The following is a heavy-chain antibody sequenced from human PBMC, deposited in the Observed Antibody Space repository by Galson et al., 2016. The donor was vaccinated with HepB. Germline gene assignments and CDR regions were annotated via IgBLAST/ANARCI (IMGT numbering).Heavy chain of an antibody. CDR3: ARQPIPDTVLVNCFDY. J-gene: IGHJ4*02. D-gene: IGHD3-9*01. CDR2: ISISGST. V-gene: IGHV4-61*02. CDR1: GGSINSGSYY. Sequence: TLSLTCSVSGGSINSGSYYWTWIRQPAGMGLEYIGRISISGSTNYNPSLRRRVTMSLDTSKNQFSLRLRSVTAADTAVYYCARQPIPDTVLVNCFDYWGQGTLVTVSS.